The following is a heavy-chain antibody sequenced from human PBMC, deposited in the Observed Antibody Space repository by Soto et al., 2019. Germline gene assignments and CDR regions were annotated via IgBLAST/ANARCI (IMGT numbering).Heavy chain of an antibody. D-gene: IGHD1-26*01. J-gene: IGHJ4*02. CDR2: MNPNSGNT. V-gene: IGHV1-8*01. Sequence: GASVKVSCKASGYTFTSYDIIWVRQAAGQGLEWMGWMNPNSGNTGYAQKFQGRVTMTRNTSISTAYMELSSLRSEDTDVYYCARGGRISGVYWGQGTLVTVSS. CDR1: GYTFTSYD. CDR3: ARGGRISGVY.